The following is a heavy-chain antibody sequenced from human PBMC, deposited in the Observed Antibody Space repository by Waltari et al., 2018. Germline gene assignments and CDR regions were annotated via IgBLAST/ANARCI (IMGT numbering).Heavy chain of an antibody. D-gene: IGHD5-18*01. V-gene: IGHV4-4*07. J-gene: IGHJ5*02. CDR3: VRARVSAQTSMGGFFDP. CDR1: GGPVSNSY. CDR2: IYSGGDT. Sequence: QVQLQASGPGLVKPSETLSLTCNVSGGPVSNSYWSWIRKPAGKGLEWIGRIYSGGDTHYNPSFKSRITISVDTSTNQFSLTVTSVTAADTAFYYCVRARVSAQTSMGGFFDPRGQGIEVTVSS.